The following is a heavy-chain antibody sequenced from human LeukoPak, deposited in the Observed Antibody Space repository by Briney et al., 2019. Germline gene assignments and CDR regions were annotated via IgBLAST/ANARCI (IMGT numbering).Heavy chain of an antibody. V-gene: IGHV4-39*01. J-gene: IGHJ4*02. CDR2: IYYSGST. Sequence: SETLSLTCAVSGGSISSNSYYWGWVRQPPGKGLEWIGSIYYSGSTYYNPSLKSRVTISVDTSKNQFSLKLSSVTAADTAVYYCARGITYYYDSSGYYFDYWGQGTLITVSS. D-gene: IGHD3-22*01. CDR1: GGSISSNSYY. CDR3: ARGITYYYDSSGYYFDY.